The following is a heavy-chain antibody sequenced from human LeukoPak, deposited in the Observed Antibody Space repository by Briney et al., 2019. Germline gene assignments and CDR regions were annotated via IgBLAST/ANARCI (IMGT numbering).Heavy chain of an antibody. CDR1: EFIFSSYG. CDR2: ISASGGGT. CDR3: AKEVTPGAFLYGPFDY. J-gene: IGHJ4*02. V-gene: IGHV3-23*01. D-gene: IGHD2/OR15-2a*01. Sequence: QTGGSLRLSCAASEFIFSSYGMSWVRQAPGKGLEWVSAISASGGGTYYADSVKGRFTISRDNSRNTLYLEMNSLRAEDTAIYYCAKEVTPGAFLYGPFDYWGQGTLVTVSS.